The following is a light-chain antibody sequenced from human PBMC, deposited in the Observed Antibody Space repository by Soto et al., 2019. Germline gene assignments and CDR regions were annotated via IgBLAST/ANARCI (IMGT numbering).Light chain of an antibody. CDR1: RGVSANY. V-gene: IGKV3-20*01. Sequence: EIVMTQSPGTLSLSPGEGATLSCRASRGVSANYLAWYQQKPGQAPTLLIYGASIRAAGIPDRFSGSGSGTDFTLTIRRLEPDDFAVYYCQQYGSSLRTFGQGTMLDVK. CDR3: QQYGSSLRT. J-gene: IGKJ1*01. CDR2: GAS.